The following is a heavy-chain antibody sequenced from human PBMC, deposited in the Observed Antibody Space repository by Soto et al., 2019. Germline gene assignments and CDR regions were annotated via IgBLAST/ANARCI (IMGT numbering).Heavy chain of an antibody. Sequence: QVQLVQSGAEVKKPGASVTVSCRSSGDTFTDYYMHWVRQAPGQGLEWMGWINPNSGVTKYAQKFHGWVTMTMDTSIRTVYMKLSRLRSDDTAVYYCARESGGATATLDYYYFYMDVWGTGTTVTVSS. CDR3: ARESGGATATLDYYYFYMDV. CDR1: GDTFTDYY. CDR2: INPNSGVT. D-gene: IGHD5-12*01. J-gene: IGHJ6*03. V-gene: IGHV1-2*04.